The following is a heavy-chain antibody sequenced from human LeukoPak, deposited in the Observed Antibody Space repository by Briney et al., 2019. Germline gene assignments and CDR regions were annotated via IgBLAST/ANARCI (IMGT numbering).Heavy chain of an antibody. Sequence: PSETLSLTCTVSGGSISSYYWSWIRQPPGKGLEWIGYIYYSGSTNYNPSLKGRVTISVDTSKNQFSLKLSSVTAADTAVYYCARERGHYYFDYWGQGTLVTVSS. CDR2: IYYSGST. CDR1: GGSISSYY. V-gene: IGHV4-59*01. J-gene: IGHJ4*02. CDR3: ARERGHYYFDY.